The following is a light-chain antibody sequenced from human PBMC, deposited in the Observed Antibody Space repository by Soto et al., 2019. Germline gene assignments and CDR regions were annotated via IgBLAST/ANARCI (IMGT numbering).Light chain of an antibody. CDR1: SSKIGAGYD. CDR3: QSYDSSLSGFYYV. V-gene: IGLV1-40*01. Sequence: QSVLTQPPSVSGAPGQRVTISCTGSSSKIGAGYDVHWYQQLPGTAPKLLIYGNSNRPSGVPDRFSGSKSGTSASLAITGLQAEDEADYYCQSYDSSLSGFYYVFGTGTKLTVL. CDR2: GNS. J-gene: IGLJ1*01.